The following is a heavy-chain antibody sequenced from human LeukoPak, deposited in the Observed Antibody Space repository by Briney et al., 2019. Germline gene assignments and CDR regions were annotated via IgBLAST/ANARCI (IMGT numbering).Heavy chain of an antibody. CDR3: AKGALYGSGSYYTAFDI. J-gene: IGHJ3*02. CDR2: ITSSGDRM. D-gene: IGHD3-10*01. CDR1: GFSFGSYA. V-gene: IGHV3-23*01. Sequence: PGGSLRLSCVASGFSFGSYAMTWVRQAPEQGLEWVSTITSSGDRMFYADSVKGRFTISRDNSKNTLYLQVNSLRAGDTALYYCAKGALYGSGSYYTAFDIWGQGTMVTVSS.